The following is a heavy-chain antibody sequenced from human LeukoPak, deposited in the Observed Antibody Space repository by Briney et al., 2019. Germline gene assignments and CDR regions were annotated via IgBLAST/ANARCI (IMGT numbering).Heavy chain of an antibody. Sequence: ASVKVSCKASGYTFTSYYMHWVRQAPGQGLEWMGIINPSGGSTSYAQKFQGRVTMTTDTSTSTAYMELRSLGSDDTAVYYCARKTGYYYYYMDVWGKGTTVTVSS. J-gene: IGHJ6*03. CDR3: ARKTGYYYYYMDV. CDR2: INPSGGST. V-gene: IGHV1-46*01. CDR1: GYTFTSYY. D-gene: IGHD1-14*01.